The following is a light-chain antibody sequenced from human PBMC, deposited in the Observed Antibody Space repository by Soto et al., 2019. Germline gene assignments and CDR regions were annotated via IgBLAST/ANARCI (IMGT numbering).Light chain of an antibody. Sequence: DIQMTQSPSTLSASVGDRVTITCRASQSISSWLAWYQQKPGKAPKLLIYKASSLESGVPSRFSGSGSGTEFTLTISSLQPDDFATYYCQQYNSYPFPFGQGTKLEIK. V-gene: IGKV1-5*03. CDR1: QSISSW. J-gene: IGKJ2*01. CDR3: QQYNSYPFP. CDR2: KAS.